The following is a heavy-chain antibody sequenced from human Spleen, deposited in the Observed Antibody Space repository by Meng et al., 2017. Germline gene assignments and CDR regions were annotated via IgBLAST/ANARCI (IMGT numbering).Heavy chain of an antibody. CDR3: ARRRYGGNPFDAFDI. CDR1: GYTFTGYY. D-gene: IGHD4-23*01. CDR2: INPNSGGT. J-gene: IGHJ3*02. V-gene: IGHV1-2*02. Sequence: ASVKVSCKASGYTFTGYYMHWVRQAPGQGLEWMGWINPNSGGTNYAQKFQGRVTMTRDTSISTAYMELSRLRSDDTAVYYCARRRYGGNPFDAFDIWGQGTMVTVS.